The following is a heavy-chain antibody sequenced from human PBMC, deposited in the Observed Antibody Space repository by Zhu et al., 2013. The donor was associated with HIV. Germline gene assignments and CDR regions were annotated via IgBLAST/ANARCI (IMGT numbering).Heavy chain of an antibody. V-gene: IGHV1-69*06. Sequence: QVQLVQSGAEVKKPGSSVKVSCKASGGTFSSYAISWVRQAPGQGLEWMGGIIPIFGTANYAQKFQGRVTITADKSTSTAYMELSSLRSEDTAVYYCAREGLPPEGSSATDDAFDIWGQGTMVTVSS. J-gene: IGHJ3*02. CDR2: IIPIFGTA. CDR3: AREGLPPEGSSATDDAFDI. D-gene: IGHD6-13*01. CDR1: GGTFSSYA.